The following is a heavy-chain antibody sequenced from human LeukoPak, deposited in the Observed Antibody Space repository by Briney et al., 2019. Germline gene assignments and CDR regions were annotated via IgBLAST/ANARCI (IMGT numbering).Heavy chain of an antibody. CDR1: GFTFSSYG. CDR3: ASYSGSPGGAFDI. CDR2: IRYDGSNK. D-gene: IGHD1-26*01. Sequence: GGSLRLSCAASGFTFSSYGMHWVRQAPGKGLEWVAFIRYDGSNKYYAASVKGRFTISRDNSKNTLYLQMNSLRAEDTAVYYCASYSGSPGGAFDIWGQGTMVTVSS. J-gene: IGHJ3*02. V-gene: IGHV3-30*02.